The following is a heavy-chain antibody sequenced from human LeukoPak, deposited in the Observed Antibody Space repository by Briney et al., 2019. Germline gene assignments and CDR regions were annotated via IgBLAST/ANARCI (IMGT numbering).Heavy chain of an antibody. CDR3: ARGYCSGGSCYEFDP. J-gene: IGHJ5*02. Sequence: GASVKVSCKASGYTFTGYYMHWVRQAPGQGLEWMGRINPNSGGTNYAQKFQGRVTMTRDTSISTAYMELSRLRSDDTAVYYRARGYCSGGSCYEFDPWGQGTLVTVSS. CDR1: GYTFTGYY. CDR2: INPNSGGT. V-gene: IGHV1-2*06. D-gene: IGHD2-15*01.